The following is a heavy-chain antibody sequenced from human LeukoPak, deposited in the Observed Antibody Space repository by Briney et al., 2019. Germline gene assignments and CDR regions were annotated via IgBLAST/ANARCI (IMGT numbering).Heavy chain of an antibody. CDR2: LNTDGAWI. Sequence: GGSLRLSCAASGFTFRSYVMSWVRLAPGKGLEWVSGLNTDGAWIYYADSVKGRFTISRDNSKNTLYLQMNSLRAEDTAVYYCAKAYDSSGYYGAHAFDIWGQGTMVTVSS. CDR3: AKAYDSSGYYGAHAFDI. J-gene: IGHJ3*02. V-gene: IGHV3-23*01. D-gene: IGHD3-22*01. CDR1: GFTFRSYV.